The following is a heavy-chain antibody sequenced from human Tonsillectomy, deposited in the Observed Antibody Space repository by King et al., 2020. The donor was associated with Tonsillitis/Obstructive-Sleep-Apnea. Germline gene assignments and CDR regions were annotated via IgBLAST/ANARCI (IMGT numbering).Heavy chain of an antibody. CDR3: AREDIVVVPAAGYSYYFMDV. V-gene: IGHV4-34*01. Sequence: VQLQQWGAGLLKPSETLSLTCAVYGGSFSAYNWSWIRQPPGKGLEWIGEINHSGSTNFNPSLKIRVTISVDTSKNQFSLKLSSLTASATAVYYCAREDIVVVPAAGYSYYFMDVWGKGTTVTVSS. CDR2: INHSGST. J-gene: IGHJ6*03. D-gene: IGHD2-2*01. CDR1: GGSFSAYN.